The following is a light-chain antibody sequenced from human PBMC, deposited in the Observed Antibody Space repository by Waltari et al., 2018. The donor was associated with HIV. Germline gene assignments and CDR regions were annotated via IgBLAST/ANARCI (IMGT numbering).Light chain of an antibody. CDR3: MQALQTPLIT. J-gene: IGKJ5*01. Sequence: DIVMTQSPLSLPVTPGEPASICCRSSQSLLNSNGFNYLDWYLQKPGQSPRLLIYLASDRAPGVPDRFSGSGSGTDFTLKISRVEAEDVGVYYCMQALQTPLITFGQGTRLEIK. V-gene: IGKV2-28*01. CDR1: QSLLNSNGFNY. CDR2: LAS.